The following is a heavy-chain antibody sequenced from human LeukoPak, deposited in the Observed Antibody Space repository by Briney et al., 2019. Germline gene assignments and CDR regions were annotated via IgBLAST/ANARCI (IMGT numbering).Heavy chain of an antibody. Sequence: GGSLRLSCAASGFTFSSYSMNWVRQAPGKGLEWVSSISSSSSYMYYADSVKGRFTISRDNAKNSLYLQMNSLRAEDTAVYYCAKDPFDYAGPGLGDFDHWGQGTLVTVSS. CDR2: ISSSSSYM. CDR1: GFTFSSYS. D-gene: IGHD4-17*01. V-gene: IGHV3-21*04. CDR3: AKDPFDYAGPGLGDFDH. J-gene: IGHJ4*02.